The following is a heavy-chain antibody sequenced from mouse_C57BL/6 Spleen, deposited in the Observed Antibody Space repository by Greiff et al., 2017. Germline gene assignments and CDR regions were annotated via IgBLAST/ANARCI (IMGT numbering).Heavy chain of an antibody. V-gene: IGHV1-69*01. D-gene: IGHD1-1*01. Sequence: QVQLQQPGAELVMPGASVKLSCKASGYTFTSYWMHWVKQRPGQGLEWIGEIDPSDSYTNYNQKFKGKSTLTIDKSSSTAYMQLSSLTSEDSAVYYCARSSYGSSDYFDYWGQGTTLTVSS. J-gene: IGHJ2*01. CDR2: IDPSDSYT. CDR3: ARSSYGSSDYFDY. CDR1: GYTFTSYW.